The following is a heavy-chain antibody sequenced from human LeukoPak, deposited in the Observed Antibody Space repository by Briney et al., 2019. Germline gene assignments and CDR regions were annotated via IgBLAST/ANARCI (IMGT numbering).Heavy chain of an antibody. CDR2: INHSGST. V-gene: IGHV4-34*01. CDR3: ARGWEGYFDY. CDR1: GGSFSGYY. J-gene: IGHJ4*02. D-gene: IGHD1-26*01. Sequence: PSETLSLTCAVYGGSFSGYYWSWIRQPPGKGLEWIGEINHSGSTNYNPSLKSRVTISVDTSKNQFSLKLSSVTAADTAVYYCARGWEGYFDYWGQGTLVTVSS.